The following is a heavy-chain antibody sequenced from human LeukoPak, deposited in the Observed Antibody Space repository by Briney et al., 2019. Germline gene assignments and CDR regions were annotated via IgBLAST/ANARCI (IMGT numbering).Heavy chain of an antibody. Sequence: PSETLSLTCTVSGYSISSGYYWGWIRQPPGKGLEWIGSINHSGSTNYNPSLKRRVTISVDTSKNQFSLKLSSVTAADTAVYYCARPHFDYWGQGTLVTVSS. CDR3: ARPHFDY. J-gene: IGHJ4*02. V-gene: IGHV4-38-2*02. CDR2: INHSGST. CDR1: GYSISSGYY.